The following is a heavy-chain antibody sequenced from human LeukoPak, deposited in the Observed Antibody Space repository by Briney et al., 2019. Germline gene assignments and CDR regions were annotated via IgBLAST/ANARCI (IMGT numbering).Heavy chain of an antibody. Sequence: GGSLRLSCAASGFIFSSYSMNWVRQAPGKGLEWVSYISSGSSTIYYADSVKGRFTISRDNAKNSLYLQMSSLRAEDTAVYYCARVLHKRNYDSSDYYGYWGQGTLVTVSS. CDR3: ARVLHKRNYDSSDYYGY. CDR2: ISSGSSTI. J-gene: IGHJ4*02. CDR1: GFIFSSYS. V-gene: IGHV3-48*01. D-gene: IGHD3-22*01.